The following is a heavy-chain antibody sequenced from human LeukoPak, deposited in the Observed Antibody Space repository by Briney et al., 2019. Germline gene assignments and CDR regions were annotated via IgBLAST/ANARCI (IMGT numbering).Heavy chain of an antibody. Sequence: ASVKVSCKASGYTFTSYFMHWVRQAPGQGLEWVGVVRPSGGSTTYAQKFQGRVTMTRDTSTSTVYVEQTSLSSEDTAVYYCAREREGTYYFDYWGQGTLVTVSS. CDR3: AREREGTYYFDY. D-gene: IGHD1-26*01. CDR2: VRPSGGST. J-gene: IGHJ4*02. V-gene: IGHV1-46*01. CDR1: GYTFTSYF.